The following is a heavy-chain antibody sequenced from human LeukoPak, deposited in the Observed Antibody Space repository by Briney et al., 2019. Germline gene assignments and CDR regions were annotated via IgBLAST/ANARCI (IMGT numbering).Heavy chain of an antibody. V-gene: IGHV4-38-2*02. CDR2: IYHSGRT. CDR1: GYSISSGYY. CDR3: ARVGYDGPQNYYYYYMDV. J-gene: IGHJ6*03. D-gene: IGHD5-12*01. Sequence: SETLSLTCTVSGYSISSGYYWGWIRQPPGKGLEWIGSIYHSGRTYYNPSLKSRVTISVDTSKNQFSLKLSSVTAADTAVYYCARVGYDGPQNYYYYYMDVWGKGTTVTVSS.